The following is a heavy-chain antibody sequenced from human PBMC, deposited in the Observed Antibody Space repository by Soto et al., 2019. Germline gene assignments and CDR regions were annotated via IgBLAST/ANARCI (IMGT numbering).Heavy chain of an antibody. J-gene: IGHJ6*02. D-gene: IGHD4-17*01. CDR3: ASSPTPVTTDYYYGMDV. CDR2: IIPIFGTA. V-gene: IGHV1-69*13. CDR1: GGTFSSYA. Sequence: SVKVSCKASGGTFSSYAISWVRQAPGQGLKWMGGIIPIFGTANYAQKFQGRVTITADESTSTAYMELSSLRSEDTAVYYCASSPTPVTTDYYYGMDVWGQGTTVTVSS.